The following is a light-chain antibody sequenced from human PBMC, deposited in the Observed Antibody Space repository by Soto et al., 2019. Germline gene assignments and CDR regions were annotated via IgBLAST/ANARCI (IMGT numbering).Light chain of an antibody. V-gene: IGLV1-51*01. CDR2: DNN. Sequence: QSVLTQPPSVSAAPGQKVSISCSGSSSNIGNNYVSWYQHLPGAAPKVLIYDNNKRPSGIPDRFSGSKSDTSATLGITGRQTGDEADYYCGTWDSRLSAVVFGGGTKLTVL. CDR1: SSNIGNNY. J-gene: IGLJ2*01. CDR3: GTWDSRLSAVV.